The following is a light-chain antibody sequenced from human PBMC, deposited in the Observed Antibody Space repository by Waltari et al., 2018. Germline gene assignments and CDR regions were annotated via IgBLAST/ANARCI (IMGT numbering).Light chain of an antibody. CDR2: NVS. Sequence: WYQQQPGRAPRLIIRNVSERPSGVPHRFSGSKSGNTASLTISRLRSEDESLYFCSSFTTGSTGLFGGGTKLTVL. V-gene: IGLV2-14*03. CDR3: SSFTTGSTGL. J-gene: IGLJ2*01.